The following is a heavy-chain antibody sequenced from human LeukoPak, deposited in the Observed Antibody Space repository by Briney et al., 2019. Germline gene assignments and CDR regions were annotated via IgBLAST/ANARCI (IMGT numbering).Heavy chain of an antibody. D-gene: IGHD6-13*01. CDR1: VGSLSNYY. CDR2: MYYSGST. J-gene: IGHJ6*03. CDR3: ARILGLNSSPNHYYYMDV. Sequence: SETLSLTCTVSVGSLSNYYWTWIRQPPGKGLEWIAYMYYSGSTNYNPSLKSRVTISVDTSKNQFSLKLSSVTVADTAVYYCARILGLNSSPNHYYYMDVWGKGTTVTVSS. V-gene: IGHV4-59*01.